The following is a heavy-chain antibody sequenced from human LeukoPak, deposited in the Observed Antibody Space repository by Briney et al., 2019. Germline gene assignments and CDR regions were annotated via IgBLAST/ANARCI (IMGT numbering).Heavy chain of an antibody. J-gene: IGHJ4*02. CDR2: IYQSGST. CDR1: GYSISSGYH. V-gene: IGHV4-38-2*02. D-gene: IGHD6-13*01. Sequence: SETLSLTCTVSGYSISSGYHWGWIRQPPGKGLEWIGSIYQSGSTYYNPSLKSRVTISVDTSKNQFSLKLSSVTAADTAVYYCARDREKYSSSGNFDYWGQGTLVTVSS. CDR3: ARDREKYSSSGNFDY.